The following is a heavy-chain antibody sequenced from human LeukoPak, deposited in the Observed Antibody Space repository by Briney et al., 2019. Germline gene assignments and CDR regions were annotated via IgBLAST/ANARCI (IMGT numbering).Heavy chain of an antibody. CDR2: ISSSGSTI. D-gene: IGHD5-24*01. CDR1: GFTFSDYY. Sequence: KPGGSLRLSCVASGFTFSDYYMSWIRQAPGKGLEWVSYISSSGSTIYYADSVKGRFTISRDNAKDSLYLQMNSLRAEDTAIYYCAKDQFIANNWFDPWGQGTLVTVSS. V-gene: IGHV3-11*01. CDR3: AKDQFIANNWFDP. J-gene: IGHJ5*02.